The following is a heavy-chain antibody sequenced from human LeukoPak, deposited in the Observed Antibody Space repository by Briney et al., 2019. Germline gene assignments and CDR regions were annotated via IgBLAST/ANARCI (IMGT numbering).Heavy chain of an antibody. Sequence: ASVKVSCKASGYTFTSYDINWVRQATGQGLEWMGWMNPNSGNTGYAQKFQGRVTMTRNTSISTAYTELSSLRSEDTAVYYCARGHYGSGSRYYYYGMDVWGQGTTVTVSS. CDR1: GYTFTSYD. CDR3: ARGHYGSGSRYYYYGMDV. CDR2: MNPNSGNT. J-gene: IGHJ6*02. V-gene: IGHV1-8*01. D-gene: IGHD3-10*01.